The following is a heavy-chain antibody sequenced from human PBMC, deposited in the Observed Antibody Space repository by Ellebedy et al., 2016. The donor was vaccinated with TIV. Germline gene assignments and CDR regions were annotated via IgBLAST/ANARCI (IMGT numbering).Heavy chain of an antibody. CDR2: IYPGDSDT. CDR3: ARHNFYDSSGYIDY. J-gene: IGHJ4*02. V-gene: IGHV5-51*01. Sequence: GESLKISXKGSGYSFASYWIAWVRQMPGKGLEWMGIIYPGDSDTRNSPSFQGQVTISADKSISTAYLQWSSLKASDTAMYYCARHNFYDSSGYIDYWGQGTLVTVSS. CDR1: GYSFASYW. D-gene: IGHD3-22*01.